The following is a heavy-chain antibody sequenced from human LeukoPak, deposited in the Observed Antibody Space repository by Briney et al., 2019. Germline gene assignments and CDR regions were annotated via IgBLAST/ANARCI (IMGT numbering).Heavy chain of an antibody. CDR2: IYHSGST. CDR1: GGSISSYY. Sequence: SETLSLTCTVSGGSISSYYWSWIRQPAGKRLEWIGYIYHSGSTYYNPSLKSRVTISVDRSKNQFSLKLSSVTAADTAVYYCAAIFHDSSGPAFDYWGQGTLVTVSS. V-gene: IGHV4-59*04. CDR3: AAIFHDSSGPAFDY. J-gene: IGHJ4*02. D-gene: IGHD3-22*01.